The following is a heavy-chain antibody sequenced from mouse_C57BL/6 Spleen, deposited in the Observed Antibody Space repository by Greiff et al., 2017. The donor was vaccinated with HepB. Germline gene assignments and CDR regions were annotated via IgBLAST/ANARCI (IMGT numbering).Heavy chain of an antibody. J-gene: IGHJ3*01. Sequence: QVQLKQPGAELVKPGASVKLSCKASGYTFTSYWMHWVKQRPGRGLEWIGRIDPNSGGTKYNEKFKSKATLTVDKPSSTAYMQLSSLTSEDSAVYYCARSLYYGPFAYWGQGTLVTVSA. D-gene: IGHD1-1*01. CDR1: GYTFTSYW. V-gene: IGHV1-72*01. CDR2: IDPNSGGT. CDR3: ARSLYYGPFAY.